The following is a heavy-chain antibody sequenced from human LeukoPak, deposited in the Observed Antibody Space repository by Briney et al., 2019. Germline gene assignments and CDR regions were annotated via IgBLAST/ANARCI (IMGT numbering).Heavy chain of an antibody. CDR1: GGSISSGDYY. D-gene: IGHD5-24*01. CDR2: IYYSGST. V-gene: IGHV4-30-4*08. CDR3: ARSRDGYNRGAFDI. Sequence: SQTLSLTCTVSGGSISSGDYYWSWIRQPPGKGLEWIGYIYYSGSTYYNPSLKSRVTISVDTSENQFSLKLSSVTAADTAVYYCARSRDGYNRGAFDIWGQGTMVTVSS. J-gene: IGHJ3*02.